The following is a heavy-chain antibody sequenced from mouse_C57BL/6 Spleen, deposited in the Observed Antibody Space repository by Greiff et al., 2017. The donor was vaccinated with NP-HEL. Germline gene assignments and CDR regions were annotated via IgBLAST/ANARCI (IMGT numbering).Heavy chain of an antibody. CDR1: GFTFSSYA. CDR3: ARDDGYSSYAMDY. J-gene: IGHJ4*01. D-gene: IGHD2-3*01. CDR2: ISDGGSYT. V-gene: IGHV5-4*01. Sequence: EVQRVESGGGLVKPGGSLKLSCAASGFTFSSYAMSWVRQTPDKRLEWVATISDGGSYTYYPDNVKGRFTISRENAKNNLYLQMSHLKSEDTAMYYCARDDGYSSYAMDYWGQGTSVTVSS.